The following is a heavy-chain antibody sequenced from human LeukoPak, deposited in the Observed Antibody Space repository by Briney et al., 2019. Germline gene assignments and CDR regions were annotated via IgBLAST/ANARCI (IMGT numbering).Heavy chain of an antibody. Sequence: ASVKVSCKASGGTFSSYAISWVRQAPGQGLEWMGWINPNSGGTNYAQKFQGRVTMTRDTSISTAYMELSRLRSDDTAVYYCARDWGLDYYYMDVWGKGTTVTVSS. CDR1: GGTFSSYA. D-gene: IGHD3-16*01. V-gene: IGHV1-2*02. J-gene: IGHJ6*03. CDR2: INPNSGGT. CDR3: ARDWGLDYYYMDV.